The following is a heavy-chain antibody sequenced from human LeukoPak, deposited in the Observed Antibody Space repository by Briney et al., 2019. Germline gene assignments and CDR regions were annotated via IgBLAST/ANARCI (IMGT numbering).Heavy chain of an antibody. Sequence: PSETLSLTCTVSGGSISSYYWSWIRQPPGKGLEWIGSIYYSGSTYYNPSLKSRVTISVDTSKNQFSLKLSSVTAADTAVYYCARDQDIVVVPPGYFDYWGQGTLVTVSS. CDR1: GGSISSYY. CDR3: ARDQDIVVVPPGYFDY. D-gene: IGHD2-2*01. CDR2: IYYSGST. J-gene: IGHJ4*02. V-gene: IGHV4-59*12.